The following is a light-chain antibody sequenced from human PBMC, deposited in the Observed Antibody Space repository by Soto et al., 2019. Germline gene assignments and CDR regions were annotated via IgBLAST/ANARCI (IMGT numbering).Light chain of an antibody. CDR1: QSVTSNY. CDR3: QQYTSLPFT. Sequence: EIVLTQSPGTLSLSPGERATLSCRASQSVTSNYLAWLQQKPGQAPRVLIYGASSRATGVPDRFSGSGSGTDFTLTISRLEPEDFAVYHCQQYTSLPFTFGPRTKVSIK. CDR2: GAS. J-gene: IGKJ3*01. V-gene: IGKV3-20*01.